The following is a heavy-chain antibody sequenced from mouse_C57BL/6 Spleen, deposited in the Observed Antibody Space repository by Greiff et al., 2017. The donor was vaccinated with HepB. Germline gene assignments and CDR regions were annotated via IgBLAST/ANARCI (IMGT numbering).Heavy chain of an antibody. J-gene: IGHJ4*01. CDR3: LYGNYDAMDY. Sequence: EVQLQQSGAELVRPGASVKLSCTASGFNIKDYYMHWVKQRPEQGLEWIGRIDPEDGDTEYAPKFQGKATMTADTSSNTAYLQLSSLTSEDTAVYYCLYGNYDAMDYWGQGTSVTVSS. CDR1: GFNIKDYY. D-gene: IGHD2-1*01. V-gene: IGHV14-1*01. CDR2: IDPEDGDT.